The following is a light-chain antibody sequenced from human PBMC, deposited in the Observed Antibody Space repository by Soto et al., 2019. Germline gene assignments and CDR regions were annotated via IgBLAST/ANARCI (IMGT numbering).Light chain of an antibody. CDR2: DVT. V-gene: IGLV2-11*01. CDR3: CSYAGSYSYV. CDR1: SSDVGGYNY. Sequence: AALPQPRSVSGSPGQSVAISCPGTSSDVGGYNYVSWYQQHPGKAPKLMIYDVTKRPSGVPDRFSASKSGNTASLTISGLQADDEADYYCCSYAGSYSYVFGTGTKVTVL. J-gene: IGLJ1*01.